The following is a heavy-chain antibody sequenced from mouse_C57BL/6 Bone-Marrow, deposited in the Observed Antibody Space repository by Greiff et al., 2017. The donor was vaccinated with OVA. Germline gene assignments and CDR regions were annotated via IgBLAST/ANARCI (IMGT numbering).Heavy chain of an antibody. CDR3: ATYYSNPWYFDV. V-gene: IGHV1-81*01. Sequence: QVHVKQSGAELARPGASVKLSCKASGYTFTSYGISWVKQRTGQGLEWIGEIYPRSGNTYYNEKFKGKATLTADKSSSTAYMELRSLTSEDSAVYFCATYYSNPWYFDVWGTGTTVTVSS. D-gene: IGHD2-5*01. CDR2: IYPRSGNT. J-gene: IGHJ1*03. CDR1: GYTFTSYG.